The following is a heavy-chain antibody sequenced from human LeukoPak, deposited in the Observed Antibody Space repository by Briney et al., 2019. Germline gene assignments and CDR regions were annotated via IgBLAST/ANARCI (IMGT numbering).Heavy chain of an antibody. Sequence: SETLSLTCSVSGGSITSSSHYWGWIRQSPEKGLEWIGSIYYSGSAYSNPSLKSRVTFSVDTSKNQFSLKLSSVTAADTAGYYCARHVGSGSYFDYWGQGTLVTVSS. D-gene: IGHD2-15*01. CDR2: IYYSGSA. CDR3: ARHVGSGSYFDY. V-gene: IGHV4-39*01. J-gene: IGHJ4*02. CDR1: GGSITSSSHY.